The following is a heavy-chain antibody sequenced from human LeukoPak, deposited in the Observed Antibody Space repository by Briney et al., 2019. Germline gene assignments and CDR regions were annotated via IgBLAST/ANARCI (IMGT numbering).Heavy chain of an antibody. V-gene: IGHV4-59*01. CDR1: GGSISSYY. Sequence: SETLSLTCTVSGGSISSYYWSWIRQPPGKGLEWIGYIYYSGSTNYNPSLKSRVTISVDTSKNQFSLKLSSVTAADAAVYYCARDIKNSLGAFDYWGQGTLVTVSS. D-gene: IGHD5-18*01. CDR3: ARDIKNSLGAFDY. J-gene: IGHJ4*02. CDR2: IYYSGST.